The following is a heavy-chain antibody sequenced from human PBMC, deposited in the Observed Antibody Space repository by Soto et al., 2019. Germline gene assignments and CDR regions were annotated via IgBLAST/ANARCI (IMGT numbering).Heavy chain of an antibody. CDR3: ARAYGGNPALFDP. D-gene: IGHD4-17*01. J-gene: IGHJ5*02. V-gene: IGHV3-53*01. Sequence: EVQLVESGGGLIQPGGSLRLSCAASGFTVSRDYMSWVRQAPGKGLEWVSVIYTGGSTYYADSVKGRFTFSRDNSKNTLYLQMNSLRAEDTAVCYCARAYGGNPALFDPWGQGTLVTVSS. CDR2: IYTGGST. CDR1: GFTVSRDY.